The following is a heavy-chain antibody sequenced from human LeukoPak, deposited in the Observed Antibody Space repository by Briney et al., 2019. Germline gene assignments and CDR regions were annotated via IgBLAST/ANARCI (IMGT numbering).Heavy chain of an antibody. CDR3: AKARYYADAFDY. D-gene: IGHD3-16*01. CDR2: ISWNGGSI. Sequence: GGSLRLSCAASGFTFDDYAMHWVRQAPGKGLEWVSGISWNGGSIGYADSVKGRFTISRDNAKNSLYLQMNSLRAEDTALYYCAKARYYADAFDYWGQGTLVTVSS. V-gene: IGHV3-9*01. CDR1: GFTFDDYA. J-gene: IGHJ4*02.